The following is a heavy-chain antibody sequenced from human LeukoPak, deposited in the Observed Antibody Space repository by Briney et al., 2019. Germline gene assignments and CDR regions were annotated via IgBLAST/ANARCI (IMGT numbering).Heavy chain of an antibody. Sequence: SVKVSCKASGGTFSSYAISWVRQAPGQGLEWMGRIIPILGIANYAQKFQGRVTITADKSTSTAYMELSSLRSEDTAVYYCARDRNGAQLRDYWGQGTLVTVSS. J-gene: IGHJ4*02. CDR2: IIPILGIA. D-gene: IGHD5-18*01. CDR3: ARDRNGAQLRDY. V-gene: IGHV1-69*04. CDR1: GGTFSSYA.